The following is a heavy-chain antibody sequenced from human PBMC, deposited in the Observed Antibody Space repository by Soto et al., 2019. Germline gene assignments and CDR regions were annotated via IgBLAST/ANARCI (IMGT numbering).Heavy chain of an antibody. CDR3: ARAVGVGGSDY. Sequence: QVQLVQSGAEVKKPGSSVKVSCKASGGTFSSYTISWVRQAPGQGLEWMGRIIPILGIANYAQKFQGRVKITAEKSTSTAYMELSSMRSEDTAVYYCARAVGVGGSDYWGQGTLVTVSS. D-gene: IGHD2-15*01. CDR1: GGTFSSYT. V-gene: IGHV1-69*02. J-gene: IGHJ4*02. CDR2: IIPILGIA.